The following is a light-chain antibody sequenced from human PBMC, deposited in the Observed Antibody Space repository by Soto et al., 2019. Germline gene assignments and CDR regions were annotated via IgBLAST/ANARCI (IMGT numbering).Light chain of an antibody. CDR2: DAS. CDR3: QQYGSSGT. CDR1: QSVRSSH. Sequence: ESVLTQSPGTLSLSPGERATLSCRASQSVRSSHLAWYQQMPGQAPRLLIYDASNRATGIPARFSGSGSGTDFTLTISRLEPEDFAVYYCQQYGSSGTFGQGTKVDIK. V-gene: IGKV3-20*01. J-gene: IGKJ1*01.